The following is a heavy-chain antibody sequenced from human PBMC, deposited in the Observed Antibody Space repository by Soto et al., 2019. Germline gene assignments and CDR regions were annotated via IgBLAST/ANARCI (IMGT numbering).Heavy chain of an antibody. D-gene: IGHD3-10*01. CDR2: INQSGST. V-gene: IGHV4-34*01. CDR1: GGSFSGYY. J-gene: IGHJ4*02. Sequence: SETLSLTCAVYGGSFSGYYWSWIRQPPGKGLEWIGEINQSGSTNYNPSLKRRVTISVDTSKNHFSLKLRSVNAADTAVYYCASAYMVRGVIDFDYWGQGTLVTVSS. CDR3: ASAYMVRGVIDFDY.